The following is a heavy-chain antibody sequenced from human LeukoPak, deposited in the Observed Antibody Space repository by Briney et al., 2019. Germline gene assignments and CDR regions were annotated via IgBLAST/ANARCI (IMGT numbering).Heavy chain of an antibody. CDR1: GFTFSSYA. V-gene: IGHV3-23*01. D-gene: IGHD2-15*01. CDR2: TTTAGGNT. J-gene: IGHJ4*02. CDR3: AKARSSWAGYFDC. Sequence: GRSLRLSCAASGFTFSSYAMSWVRQAPGKGLEWVSPTTTAGGNTYYADSVRGRFAISRDNSKNMLYLQMNSLRAEDTAVYYCAKARSSWAGYFDCWGQGALVTVSS.